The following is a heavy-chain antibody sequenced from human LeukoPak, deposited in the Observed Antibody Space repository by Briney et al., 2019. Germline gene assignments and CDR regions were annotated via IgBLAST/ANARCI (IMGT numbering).Heavy chain of an antibody. CDR2: IRSKAYGGTT. D-gene: IGHD1-26*01. J-gene: IGHJ4*02. CDR3: TRVVSGSYFIPPDY. Sequence: GGSLRLSCTASGFTFGDYAMSWVRQAPGKGLEWVGFIRSKAYGGTTEYAASVKGRFTISRDDSKSIAYLQMNSLKTEDTAVCYCTRVVSGSYFIPPDYWGQGTLVTVSS. V-gene: IGHV3-49*04. CDR1: GFTFGDYA.